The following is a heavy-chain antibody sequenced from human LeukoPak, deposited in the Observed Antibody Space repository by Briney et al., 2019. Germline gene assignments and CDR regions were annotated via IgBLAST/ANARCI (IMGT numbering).Heavy chain of an antibody. D-gene: IGHD3-10*01. CDR2: IKPDGSRE. CDR1: GFSFSTYW. Sequence: GGSLRLSCAASGFSFSTYWMTWVRQAPGKGLEWVAHIKPDGSREDYVDSVKGRFTISRDNAKNSLYLQMNNLRFEDTAIYYCARDTWNYLLDYWGQGILVTVSS. V-gene: IGHV3-7*01. CDR3: ARDTWNYLLDY. J-gene: IGHJ4*02.